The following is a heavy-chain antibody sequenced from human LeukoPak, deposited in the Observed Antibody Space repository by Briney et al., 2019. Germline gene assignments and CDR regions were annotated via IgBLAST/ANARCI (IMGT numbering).Heavy chain of an antibody. CDR2: TYYRSKWYN. V-gene: IGHV6-1*01. D-gene: IGHD6-13*01. CDR1: ADSVSSNSAV. J-gene: IGHJ3*02. CDR3: ARLAAAFGAFDI. Sequence: SQTPSLTCAISADSVSSNSAVWNWIRQSPSRGLEWLGRTYYRSKWYNDYAVSVKSRITIKPDTSQSQFSLQLNSVTPDDSAVYYCARLAAAFGAFDIWGQGTMVTVSS.